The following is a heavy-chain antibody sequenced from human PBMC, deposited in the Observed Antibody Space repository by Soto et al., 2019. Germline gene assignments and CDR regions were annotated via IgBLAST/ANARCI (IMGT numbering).Heavy chain of an antibody. J-gene: IGHJ6*02. V-gene: IGHV1-46*01. CDR1: GYTFTSYY. Sequence: GASVKVSFKASGYTFTSYYMHWVRQAPGQGLEWMGIINPSGGSTSYAQKFQGRVTMTRDTSTSTVYMELSSLRSEDTAVYYCARAGPLEWLLAPVYYYGMDVWGQGTTVTVSS. CDR3: ARAGPLEWLLAPVYYYGMDV. D-gene: IGHD3-3*01. CDR2: INPSGGST.